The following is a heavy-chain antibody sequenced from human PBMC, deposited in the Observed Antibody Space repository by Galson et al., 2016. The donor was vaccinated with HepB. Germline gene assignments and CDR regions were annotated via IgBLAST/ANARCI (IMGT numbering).Heavy chain of an antibody. D-gene: IGHD2-2*01. J-gene: IGHJ6*02. CDR3: AREGDIVVLPGTSSGDYYGMDV. CDR1: GFSFHEYG. CDR2: INWNGGST. V-gene: IGHV3-20*04. Sequence: SLRLSCAASGFSFHEYGMTWVRQAPGKGLEWVSGINWNGGSTSYADSVKGRFTISRDNAKNSLFLQMNSLRAEDTAVYYCAREGDIVVLPGTSSGDYYGMDVWGQGTTVTVSS.